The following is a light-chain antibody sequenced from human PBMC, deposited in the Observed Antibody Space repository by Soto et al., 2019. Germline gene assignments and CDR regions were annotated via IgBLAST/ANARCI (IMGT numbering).Light chain of an antibody. CDR1: SSDVGGYNY. CDR2: DVS. J-gene: IGLJ2*01. Sequence: QSVLTQPRSVSGSPGQSVTISCTGTSSDVGGYNYVSWYQQHPGKAPKLMIYDVSKRLSGVPDRFSGSKSGNTASLTISGLQAQDEADYYCCSYAGSYIPFGGGTKVTVL. V-gene: IGLV2-11*01. CDR3: CSYAGSYIP.